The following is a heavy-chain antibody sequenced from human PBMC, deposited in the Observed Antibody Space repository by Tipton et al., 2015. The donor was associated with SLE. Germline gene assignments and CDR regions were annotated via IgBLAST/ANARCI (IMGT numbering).Heavy chain of an antibody. CDR1: GGSISSSSYY. Sequence: TLSLTCTVSGGSISSSSYYWGWIRQPPGKGLEWIGSVHHSGSTYYNPSLRSRLTISVDTSKNQFSLKLSSVTAADTAVYYCARDRDTAKVFIDWGQGTLVTVSS. CDR2: VHHSGST. CDR3: ARDRDTAKVFID. J-gene: IGHJ4*02. D-gene: IGHD5-18*01. V-gene: IGHV4-39*07.